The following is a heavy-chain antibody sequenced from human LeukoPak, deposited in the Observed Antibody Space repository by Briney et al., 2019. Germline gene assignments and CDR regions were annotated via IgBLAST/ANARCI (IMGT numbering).Heavy chain of an antibody. CDR1: RYTFTGYY. V-gene: IGHV1-2*02. D-gene: IGHD6-13*01. CDR2: INPNSGGT. CDR3: ARSAESSSWVEFDY. Sequence: GGPVKVSCKASRYTFTGYYMHWVRQAPGQGLEWMGWINPNSGGTNYAQKFQVRGTMTRDTSISTAYMELSRLRSDDTAVYYCARSAESSSWVEFDYWGQGTLVTVSS. J-gene: IGHJ4*02.